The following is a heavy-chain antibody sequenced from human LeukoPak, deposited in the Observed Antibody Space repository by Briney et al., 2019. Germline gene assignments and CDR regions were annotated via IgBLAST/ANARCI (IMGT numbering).Heavy chain of an antibody. J-gene: IGHJ4*02. CDR2: IRYDGSNK. D-gene: IGHD1-26*01. CDR1: TFTFGSYG. CDR3: AKDTAPGSIVGATEYFDY. Sequence: WVSLTLYSAAYTFTFGSYGMLWLGQAPGMGLEGLAFIRYDGSNKYYADSVKGRFTISRDNSKNTLYLQMNSLRAEDTAVYYCAKDTAPGSIVGATEYFDYWGQGTLVTVSS. V-gene: IGHV3-30*02.